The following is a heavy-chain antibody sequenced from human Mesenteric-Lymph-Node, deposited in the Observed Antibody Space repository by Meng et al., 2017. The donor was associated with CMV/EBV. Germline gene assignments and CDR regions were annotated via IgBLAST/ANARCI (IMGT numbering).Heavy chain of an antibody. D-gene: IGHD2-2*02. CDR3: ARMPWGYCSSTSCYTGMDV. V-gene: IGHV1-46*01. Sequence: ASVKVSCKASGYTFSNYGINWVRQAPGQGLEWMGIISPSGGSTSYAQKFQGRVTMTSDTSTSTVYMELSSLRSEDTAVYYCARMPWGYCSSTSCYTGMDVWGQGTTVTVSS. J-gene: IGHJ6*02. CDR1: GYTFSNYG. CDR2: ISPSGGST.